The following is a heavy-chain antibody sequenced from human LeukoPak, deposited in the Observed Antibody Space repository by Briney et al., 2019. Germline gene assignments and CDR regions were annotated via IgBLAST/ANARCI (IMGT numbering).Heavy chain of an antibody. D-gene: IGHD2-2*01. Sequence: GGSLSLSCAASGFIFSSDDMHWVRQAPGKGLEWVAGIQSNGRNKYYVDSVKGRFAISRDNSKSTLYLQVNSLRVEDTALYYCARESEGGTGTSCPDYWGQGTLVTVSS. J-gene: IGHJ4*02. CDR2: IQSNGRNK. CDR3: ARESEGGTGTSCPDY. V-gene: IGHV3-33*05. CDR1: GFIFSSDD.